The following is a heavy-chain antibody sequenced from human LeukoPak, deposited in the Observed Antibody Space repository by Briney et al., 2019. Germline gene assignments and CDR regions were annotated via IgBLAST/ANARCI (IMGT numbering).Heavy chain of an antibody. CDR1: GFTVSSNY. CDR3: ARIGDSSGYEYDY. D-gene: IGHD3-22*01. J-gene: IGHJ4*02. CDR2: IYSGGST. V-gene: IGHV3-53*01. Sequence: GGSLSLSCAASGFTVSSNYMSWIRQAPGKGLEWISVIYSGGSTYYADSVKGRFTISRDNSKNTLYLQMNSLRAEDTAVYYCARIGDSSGYEYDYWGQGALVSVCS.